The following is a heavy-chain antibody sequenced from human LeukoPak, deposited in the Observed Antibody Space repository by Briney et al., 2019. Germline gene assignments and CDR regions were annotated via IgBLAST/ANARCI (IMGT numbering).Heavy chain of an antibody. D-gene: IGHD2-21*01. Sequence: GGSLRLSCAASGFTFSRMSWVRQAPGKGLEGVANINRDGSEKYYVDSVKGRFTISRDNTEISLSLQMNSLRAEDTAVYYCARSDSIGSVDYWGQGTLITVSS. J-gene: IGHJ4*02. CDR2: INRDGSEK. V-gene: IGHV3-7*01. CDR3: ARSDSIGSVDY. CDR1: GFTFSR.